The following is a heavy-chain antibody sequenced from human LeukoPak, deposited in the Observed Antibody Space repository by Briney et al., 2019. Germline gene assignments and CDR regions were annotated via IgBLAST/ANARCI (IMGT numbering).Heavy chain of an antibody. CDR3: ARDPLGEPYDFWRGYSTV. J-gene: IGHJ4*02. CDR1: GFTFSTYE. Sequence: GGSLRLSCTVSGFTFSTYEMNWVRQAPGKGLEWISYISSSGGTIYYADSVKGRFTISRDNAKNSLYLQMNSLRAEDTALYYCARDPLGEPYDFWRGYSTVWGQGTLVTVSS. V-gene: IGHV3-48*03. D-gene: IGHD3-3*01. CDR2: ISSSGGTI.